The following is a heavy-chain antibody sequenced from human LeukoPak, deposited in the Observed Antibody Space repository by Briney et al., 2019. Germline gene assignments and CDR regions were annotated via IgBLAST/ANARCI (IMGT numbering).Heavy chain of an antibody. CDR1: GGSISSSTYY. CDR2: IYYSGST. D-gene: IGHD3-3*01. Sequence: PSETLSLTCTVSGGSISSSTYYWGWNRQPPGKGLEWIGNIYYSGSTYYNPSLKSRVTISVDTSKNQFSLKLTSVTAADTAVYYCARVLRFFGSLGWFDPWGQGTLVTVSS. CDR3: ARVLRFFGSLGWFDP. J-gene: IGHJ5*02. V-gene: IGHV4-39*01.